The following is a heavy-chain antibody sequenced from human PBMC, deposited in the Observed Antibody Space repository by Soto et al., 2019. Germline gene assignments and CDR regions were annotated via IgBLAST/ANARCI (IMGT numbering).Heavy chain of an antibody. CDR3: ARGPDDFWSGYYSGRFDY. V-gene: IGHV4-59*01. CDR1: GGSISSYY. J-gene: IGHJ4*02. Sequence: PSETLSLTCTVSGGSISSYYWSWIRQPPGKGLEWIGYIYYSGSTNYNPSLKSRVTISVDTSKNQFSLKLSSVTAADTAVYYCARGPDDFWSGYYSGRFDYWGQGTLVTVSS. D-gene: IGHD3-3*01. CDR2: IYYSGST.